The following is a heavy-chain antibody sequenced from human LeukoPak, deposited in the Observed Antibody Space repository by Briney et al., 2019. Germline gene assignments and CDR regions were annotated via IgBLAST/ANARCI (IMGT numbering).Heavy chain of an antibody. CDR3: ARGGRDTYYYDSSGYIRY. CDR2: MNTNSGNT. D-gene: IGHD3-22*01. V-gene: IGHV1-8*01. Sequence: GASVKVSCTASGYTFTSYDINWVRQATGQGLEWMGWMNTNSGNTCYAQKFQGRVTMTRNTSISTAYMELSSLRSEDTAVYYCARGGRDTYYYDSSGYIRYWGQGTLVTVSS. J-gene: IGHJ4*02. CDR1: GYTFTSYD.